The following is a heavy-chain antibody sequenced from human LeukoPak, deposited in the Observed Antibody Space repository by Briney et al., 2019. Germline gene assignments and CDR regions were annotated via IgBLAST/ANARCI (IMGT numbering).Heavy chain of an antibody. J-gene: IGHJ6*02. CDR3: AREGLMVRGVIIMSLGQYYYGMDV. CDR2: INHSGST. Sequence: SETLSLTCAVYGGSFSGYYWSWIRQPPGKGLEWIGEINHSGSTNYNPSLKSRVTISVDTSKNQFSLKLSSVTAADTAVYYCAREGLMVRGVIIMSLGQYYYGMDVWGQGTTVTVSS. CDR1: GGSFSGYY. D-gene: IGHD3-10*01. V-gene: IGHV4-34*01.